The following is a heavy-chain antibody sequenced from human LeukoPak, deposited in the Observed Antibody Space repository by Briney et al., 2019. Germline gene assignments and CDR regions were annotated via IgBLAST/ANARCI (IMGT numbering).Heavy chain of an antibody. V-gene: IGHV4-34*01. Sequence: SETLSLTCAVYGGSFSGYYWSWIRQPPGKGLEWIGEINHSGSTNYNPSLKSRVTISVDTSKKQFSLKLSSGTAADTAVYYSARVTFGGVIAGNWGQGTLVTVSS. CDR1: GGSFSGYY. CDR3: ARVTFGGVIAGN. D-gene: IGHD3-16*02. J-gene: IGHJ4*02. CDR2: INHSGST.